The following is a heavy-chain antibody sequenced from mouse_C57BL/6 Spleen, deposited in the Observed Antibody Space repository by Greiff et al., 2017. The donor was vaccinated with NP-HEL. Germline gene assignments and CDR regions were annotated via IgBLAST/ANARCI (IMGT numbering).Heavy chain of an antibody. Sequence: VQLQQSGAELVKPGASVKLSCKASGYTFTEYTIHWVKQRSGQGLEWIGWFYPGSGSIKYNEKFKDKATLTADKSSSTVYMELSRLTSEDSAVYFCARHEEYYYGNPPYAMDYWGQGTSVTVSS. CDR1: GYTFTEYT. J-gene: IGHJ4*01. D-gene: IGHD2-1*01. V-gene: IGHV1-62-2*01. CDR3: ARHEEYYYGNPPYAMDY. CDR2: FYPGSGSI.